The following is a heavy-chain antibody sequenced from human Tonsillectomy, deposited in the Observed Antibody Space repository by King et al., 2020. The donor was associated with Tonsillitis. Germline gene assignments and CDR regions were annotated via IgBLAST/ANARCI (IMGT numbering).Heavy chain of an antibody. V-gene: IGHV5-51*01. J-gene: IGHJ3*02. CDR2: IYPGDSVT. Sequence: DVQLVESGAEVKKPGESLKISCKGSGYSFTSYWIGWVRQMPGKGLEWMGIIYPGDSVTIYSPSFQGQVTISADKSISTAYLQGSSLKASDTAMYYCARPRAVDTIDALDIWGQGTMVTASS. CDR1: GYSFTSYW. D-gene: IGHD5-18*01. CDR3: ARPRAVDTIDALDI.